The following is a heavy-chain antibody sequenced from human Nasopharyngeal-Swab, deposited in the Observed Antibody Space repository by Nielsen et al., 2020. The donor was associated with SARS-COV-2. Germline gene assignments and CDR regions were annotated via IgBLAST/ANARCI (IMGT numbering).Heavy chain of an antibody. CDR3: TRETRIAVAGTLLYYYYYYMDV. CDR2: IRSKAYGGTT. CDR1: GFTFGDYA. J-gene: IGHJ6*03. V-gene: IGHV3-49*04. Sequence: GESLKISCTASGFTFGDYAMSWVRQAPGKGLEWVGFIRSKAYGGTTEYAASAKGRFTISRDDSKSIAYLQMNSLKTEDTAVYYCTRETRIAVAGTLLYYYYYYMDVWGKGTTVTVSS. D-gene: IGHD6-19*01.